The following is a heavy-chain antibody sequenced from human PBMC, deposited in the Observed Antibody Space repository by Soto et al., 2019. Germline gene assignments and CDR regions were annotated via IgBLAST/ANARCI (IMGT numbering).Heavy chain of an antibody. V-gene: IGHV4-59*01. D-gene: IGHD3-16*02. CDR3: GRDLLLSYIAGPQNP. CDR1: GGSMSRYY. Sequence: PSEPLSLTCTVSGGSMSRYYWTWIRQPPGKGLEWIGNIHYTGSTNYNPSLKSRVTILLGTSTSQFSLKVSPVTAADTAVYYCGRDLLLSYIAGPQNPCG. CDR2: IHYTGST. J-gene: IGHJ5*02.